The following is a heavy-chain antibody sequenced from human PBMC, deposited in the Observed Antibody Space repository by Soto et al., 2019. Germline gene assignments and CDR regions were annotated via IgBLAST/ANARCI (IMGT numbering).Heavy chain of an antibody. CDR2: IYTSGST. CDR1: GGSISSYY. D-gene: IGHD3-3*01. J-gene: IGHJ5*02. CDR3: ARALYASYYDFWSGYSPAGWFDP. Sequence: QVQLQESGPGLVKPSETLSLTCTVSGGSISSYYWSWIRQPAGKGLEWIGRIYTSGSTNYNPSLMSPVTMSVDTSKNQFSLKLSSVTAADTAVYYCARALYASYYDFWSGYSPAGWFDPWGQGTLVTISS. V-gene: IGHV4-4*07.